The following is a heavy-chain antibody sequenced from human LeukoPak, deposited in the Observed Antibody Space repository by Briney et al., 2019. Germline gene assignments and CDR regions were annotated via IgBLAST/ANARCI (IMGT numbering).Heavy chain of an antibody. Sequence: ETLSLTCTVSGGSISSSSYYWGWVRQAPGKGLEWVSAISGSGGSTYYADSVKGRFTISRDNSKNTLYLQMNSLRAEDTAVYYCAKSAVAGKKYYFDYWGQGTLVTVSS. V-gene: IGHV3-23*01. D-gene: IGHD6-19*01. CDR2: ISGSGGST. CDR3: AKSAVAGKKYYFDY. CDR1: GGSISSSSYY. J-gene: IGHJ4*02.